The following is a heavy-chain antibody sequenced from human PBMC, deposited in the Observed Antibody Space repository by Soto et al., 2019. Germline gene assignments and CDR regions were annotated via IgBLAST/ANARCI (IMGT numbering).Heavy chain of an antibody. V-gene: IGHV1-2*04. CDR2: INPNSGGT. CDR3: ARSKHHDYSLIDYYYMDV. Sequence: ASVKVSCKASGYTFTGYYMHWVRQAPGQGLEWMGWINPNSGGTNYAQKFQGWVTMTRDTSISTAYMELSRLRSDDTAVYYCARSKHHDYSLIDYYYMDVWGKGTTVTVSS. J-gene: IGHJ6*03. CDR1: GYTFTGYY. D-gene: IGHD4-4*01.